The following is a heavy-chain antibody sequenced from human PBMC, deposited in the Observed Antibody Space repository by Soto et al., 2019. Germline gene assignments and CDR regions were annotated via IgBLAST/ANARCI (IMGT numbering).Heavy chain of an antibody. Sequence: EVQLVESGGGLVKPGGSLRLSCAASGFTFTNAWMNWVRQAPGKGLEWVGRIKSKTDGGTTDYAAPVGGRFTISTDDSKNTLYLQMNSLKTEDTAVYYCTTDRYCSGGSCYSEDWGQGTLVTVSS. CDR3: TTDRYCSGGSCYSED. CDR1: GFTFTNAW. V-gene: IGHV3-15*07. D-gene: IGHD2-15*01. J-gene: IGHJ4*02. CDR2: IKSKTDGGTT.